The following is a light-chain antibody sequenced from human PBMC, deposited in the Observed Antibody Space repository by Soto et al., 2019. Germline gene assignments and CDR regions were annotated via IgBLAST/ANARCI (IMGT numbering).Light chain of an antibody. Sequence: QAVVTQPPSASGTPGQRVTISCSGSTSNIGNNYVCWFQQLPGTAPKLLIYRNNQRPSGVPDRFSGSKSGTSASLAISGFRSEDEADYYCAAWDDSLNGVVFGGGTKVTVL. CDR1: TSNIGNNY. V-gene: IGLV1-47*01. CDR2: RNN. J-gene: IGLJ3*02. CDR3: AAWDDSLNGVV.